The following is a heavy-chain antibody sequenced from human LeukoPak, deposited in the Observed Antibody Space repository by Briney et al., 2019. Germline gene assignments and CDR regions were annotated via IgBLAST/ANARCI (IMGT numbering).Heavy chain of an antibody. CDR3: ARDDSGGSYSPYNYGMDV. CDR1: GYTFTGYY. CDR2: INPNSGGT. Sequence: ASVKVSCKASGYTFTGYYMHWVRQAPGQGLEWMGGINPNSGGTNYAQKFQGRVTMTRDTSISTAYMELSRLRSDDTAVYYCARDDSGGSYSPYNYGMDVWGQGTTVTVSS. J-gene: IGHJ6*02. V-gene: IGHV1-2*02. D-gene: IGHD1-26*01.